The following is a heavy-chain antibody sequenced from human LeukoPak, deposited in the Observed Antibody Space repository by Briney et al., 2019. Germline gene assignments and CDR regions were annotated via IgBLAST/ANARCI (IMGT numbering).Heavy chain of an antibody. CDR1: GFTFSSYS. Sequence: PGGSLRLSCAASGFTFSSYSMNWVRQAPGKGLEWVSSISSSSSYIYYADSVKGRFTISRDNAKNSLYLQMNSLRAEDTAVYYCARDSGREVSLWFGELTHYYYGMDVWGKGTTVTVSS. CDR3: ARDSGREVSLWFGELTHYYYGMDV. V-gene: IGHV3-21*01. D-gene: IGHD3-10*01. J-gene: IGHJ6*04. CDR2: ISSSSSYI.